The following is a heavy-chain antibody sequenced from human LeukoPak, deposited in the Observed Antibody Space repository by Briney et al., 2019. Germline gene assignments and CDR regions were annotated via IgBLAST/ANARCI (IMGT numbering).Heavy chain of an antibody. CDR3: TRLDRDYCSGGSCYFDP. Sequence: PGGSLRLSCAASGFTFSGSAVHWVRQASGKGLEWVGRIKSKAYNYATAYGASVKGRFTISRDDSKNTAYLQMNSLKTEDTAVYYCTRLDRDYCSGGSCYFDPWGQGTLVTVSS. J-gene: IGHJ5*02. CDR2: IKSKAYNYAT. CDR1: GFTFSGSA. D-gene: IGHD2-15*01. V-gene: IGHV3-73*01.